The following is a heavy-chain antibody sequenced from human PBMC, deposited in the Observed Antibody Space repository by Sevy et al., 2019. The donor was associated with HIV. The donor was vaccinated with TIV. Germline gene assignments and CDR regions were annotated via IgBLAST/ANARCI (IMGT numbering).Heavy chain of an antibody. CDR1: GFTFSSYS. D-gene: IGHD3-10*01. CDR3: ATDQYYYGSGSYYNYYYYGMDV. V-gene: IGHV3-21*01. J-gene: IGHJ6*02. CDR2: ISSSSSYI. Sequence: GGSLRLSCAASGFTFSSYSMNWVRQAPGKGLEWVSSISSSSSYIYYADSVKGRFTISRDNAKNSLNLQMNSLRAKNTAAYYCATDQYYYGSGSYYNYYYYGMDVWGQGTTVTVSS.